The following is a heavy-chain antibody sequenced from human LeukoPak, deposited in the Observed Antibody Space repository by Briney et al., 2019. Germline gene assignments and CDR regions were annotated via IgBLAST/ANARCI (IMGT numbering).Heavy chain of an antibody. CDR3: ARETYFYDSSGYPHNYFDY. CDR1: GFTISTYT. V-gene: IGHV3-48*01. CDR2: INSRDGSI. J-gene: IGHJ4*02. Sequence: GGSLRLSCAASGFTISTYTTNWVRQVPGKGLEWLSYINSRDGSIDYADSVQGRFTISRDNAKNSLYLQMNSLRAEDTAVYYCARETYFYDSSGYPHNYFDYWGQGNLVTVSS. D-gene: IGHD3-22*01.